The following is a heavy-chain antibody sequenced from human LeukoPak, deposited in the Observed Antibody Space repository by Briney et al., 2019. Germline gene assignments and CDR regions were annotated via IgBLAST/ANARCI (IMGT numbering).Heavy chain of an antibody. CDR1: GFSFSTYN. J-gene: IGHJ5*02. CDR2: ITSGSSYI. V-gene: IGHV3-21*01. D-gene: IGHD6-19*01. Sequence: GGSLGLSCAASGFSFSTYNMNWVRQAPGQRLEWVSSITSGSSYIYYADSVKGRFTISRDNAKNTLYLQMNSLRAEDTAVYYCAKDYLAVAGTWGQGTLVTVSS. CDR3: AKDYLAVAGT.